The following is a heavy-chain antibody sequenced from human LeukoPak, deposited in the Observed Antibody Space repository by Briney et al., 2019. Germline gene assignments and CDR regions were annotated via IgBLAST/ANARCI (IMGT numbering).Heavy chain of an antibody. CDR2: INHSGST. J-gene: IGHJ6*02. V-gene: IGHV4-34*01. Sequence: SETLSLTCAVYGGSFSGYYWSWIRQPPGKGLEWIGEINHSGSTNYNPSLKSRVTISVDTSKGQFSLKVRSLTAADTAVYYCARDRYSNSFYYYYAMDVWGQGTSVTVSS. CDR1: GGSFSGYY. CDR3: ARDRYSNSFYYYYAMDV. D-gene: IGHD4-11*01.